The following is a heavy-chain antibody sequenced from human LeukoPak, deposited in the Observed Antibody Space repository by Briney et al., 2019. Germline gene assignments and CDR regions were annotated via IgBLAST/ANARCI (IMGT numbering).Heavy chain of an antibody. V-gene: IGHV4-39*07. J-gene: IGHJ3*02. CDR2: INHRGNT. CDR3: ARETTPDAFDI. Sequence: PSETLSLTCTVSGGSISSSSYYWGWIRQPPGKGLEWIGEINHRGNTNFNPSLKSRVTISVDTSKNQFSLKLTYVTAADTAVYYCARETTPDAFDIWGQGTMVTVSS. D-gene: IGHD1-14*01. CDR1: GGSISSSSYY.